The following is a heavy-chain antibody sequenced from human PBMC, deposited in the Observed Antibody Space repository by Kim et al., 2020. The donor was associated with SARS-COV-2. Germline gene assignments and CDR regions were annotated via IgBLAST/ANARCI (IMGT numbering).Heavy chain of an antibody. D-gene: IGHD3-16*01. J-gene: IGHJ4*02. CDR1: GFTFSSYS. CDR3: ASPGHSYGQGYFDY. Sequence: GGSLRLSCAASGFTFSSYSMNWVRQAPGKGLEWVSYISSSSSTIYYADSVKGRFTISRDNAKNSLYLQMNSLRDEDTAVYYCASPGHSYGQGYFDYWGQGTLVTVSS. CDR2: ISSSSSTI. V-gene: IGHV3-48*02.